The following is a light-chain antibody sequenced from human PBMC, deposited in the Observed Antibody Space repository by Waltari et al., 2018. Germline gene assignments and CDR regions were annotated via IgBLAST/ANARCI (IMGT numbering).Light chain of an antibody. CDR3: TSYTSSHSLV. J-gene: IGLJ1*01. CDR2: DVS. Sequence: QSALIQPASVSGSPGQSITISCTGTSRDVGNYDWVSWYQHHPGKAPKVVIFDVSYRPSGVSNRFSGSKSGNTASLTSSGLQAEDEADYYCTSYTSSHSLVFGTGTKVTVL. CDR1: SRDVGNYDW. V-gene: IGLV2-14*03.